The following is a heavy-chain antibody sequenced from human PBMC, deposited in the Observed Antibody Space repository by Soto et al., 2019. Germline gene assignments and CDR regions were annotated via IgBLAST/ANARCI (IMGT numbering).Heavy chain of an antibody. V-gene: IGHV1-8*01. Sequence: QVQLVQSGAEVKKPGASVKVSCKASGYTFTIYDINWVRQATGQGLEWMGWMIPNSGTTGYAQKFQGRVTMTRNTSIRAASMALSSLRSEATAVYYCARWDGDYGFDYWGQGTLVTVSS. CDR2: MIPNSGTT. D-gene: IGHD4-17*01. J-gene: IGHJ4*02. CDR1: GYTFTIYD. CDR3: ARWDGDYGFDY.